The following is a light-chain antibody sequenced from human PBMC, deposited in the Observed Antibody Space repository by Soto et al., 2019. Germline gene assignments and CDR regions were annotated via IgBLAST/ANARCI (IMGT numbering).Light chain of an antibody. J-gene: IGKJ5*01. CDR3: QQYGSLIT. V-gene: IGKV3-20*01. Sequence: EIVLTQSPGTLSLSPGERATLSCRASQSVSSSYLAWYQQKPGQAPRLLIHGASSRAAGIPDRFSGSGSGTVFTLTISRLEPEDFASYYCQQYGSLITFGQGTRLEIK. CDR2: GAS. CDR1: QSVSSSY.